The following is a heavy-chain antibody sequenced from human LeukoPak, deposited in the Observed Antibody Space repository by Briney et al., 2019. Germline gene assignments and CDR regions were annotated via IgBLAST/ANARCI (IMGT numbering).Heavy chain of an antibody. J-gene: IGHJ4*02. V-gene: IGHV5-51*01. Sequence: GESLKISCKASGYNFANYWIAWVRLMPGKGLEWMGTIYPGDSDTRYRPSFQGQVTISADKSITTAYLQWSTLKASDTAMYYCTWRGDSNYYDYWGQGTLVTVSS. D-gene: IGHD3-10*01. CDR2: IYPGDSDT. CDR3: TWRGDSNYYDY. CDR1: GYNFANYW.